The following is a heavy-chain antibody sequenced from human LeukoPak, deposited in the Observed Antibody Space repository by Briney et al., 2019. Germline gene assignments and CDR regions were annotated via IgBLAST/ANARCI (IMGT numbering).Heavy chain of an antibody. Sequence: SETLSLTCTVSGGSISSYYWSWIRQPPGKGLEWIGYIYYSGSTNYNPSLKSRVTISVDTSKNQFPLKLSSVTAADTAVYYCARGPNTAMVTGGWFDPWGQGTLVTVSS. CDR2: IYYSGST. V-gene: IGHV4-59*01. J-gene: IGHJ5*02. D-gene: IGHD5-18*01. CDR1: GGSISSYY. CDR3: ARGPNTAMVTGGWFDP.